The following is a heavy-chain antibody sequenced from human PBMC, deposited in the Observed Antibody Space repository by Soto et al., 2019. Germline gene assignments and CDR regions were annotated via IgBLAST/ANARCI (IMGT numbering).Heavy chain of an antibody. J-gene: IGHJ6*03. D-gene: IGHD1-7*01. Sequence: EVQLVESGGGLVKPGRSLRLSCAASGFTFSSYSMNWVRQAPGKGLEWVSSISSSSSYIYYADSVKGRFTISRDNAKNSLYLQMNSLRAEDTAVYYCARDSWGLPGTTEYYYYMDVWGKGTTVTVSS. V-gene: IGHV3-21*01. CDR1: GFTFSSYS. CDR2: ISSSSSYI. CDR3: ARDSWGLPGTTEYYYYMDV.